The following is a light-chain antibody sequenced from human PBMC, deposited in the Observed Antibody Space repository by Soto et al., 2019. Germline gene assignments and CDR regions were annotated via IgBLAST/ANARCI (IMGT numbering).Light chain of an antibody. Sequence: DIQMTQSPSTLSASVGDRVTITCRASQGSSTFLAWYQQKPGKAPRVLIYKASTLERGVPSRFSGSGSGTEFTLTISSLQPDDFATYYCQQYYTYSAFGQGTKLE. CDR3: QQYYTYSA. CDR1: QGSSTF. CDR2: KAS. V-gene: IGKV1-5*03. J-gene: IGKJ2*01.